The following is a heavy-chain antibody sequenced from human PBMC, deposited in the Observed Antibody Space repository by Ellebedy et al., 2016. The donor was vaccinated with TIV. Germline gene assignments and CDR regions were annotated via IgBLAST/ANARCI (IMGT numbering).Heavy chain of an antibody. CDR1: GYSFSSQW. V-gene: IGHV5-51*01. CDR3: ARHIGSDGAFDI. J-gene: IGHJ3*02. CDR2: IYPGDSNT. Sequence: KVSCKGSGYSFSSQWIGWVRQMPGKGLEWMGIIYPGDSNTRYSPSFQGQVTISADKSISTAYLQWSSLKASDTAMYYCARHIGSDGAFDIWGQGTMVTVSS. D-gene: IGHD2-15*01.